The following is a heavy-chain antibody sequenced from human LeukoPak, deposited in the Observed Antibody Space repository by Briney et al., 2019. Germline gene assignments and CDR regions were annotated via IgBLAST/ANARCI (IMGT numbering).Heavy chain of an antibody. Sequence: GGSLRLSCAASGFTFSNYGMHWVRQAPGKGLEWVAFIRYGGSHKYYADSVKGRFTISRDNSKNTPFLQMNSLRAEDTAVYYCAKEASRGSSFAYTPIEKPYYLDYWGQGTLVTVSS. CDR3: AKEASRGSSFAYTPIEKPYYLDY. CDR1: GFTFSNYG. J-gene: IGHJ4*02. V-gene: IGHV3-30*02. D-gene: IGHD5-18*01. CDR2: IRYGGSHK.